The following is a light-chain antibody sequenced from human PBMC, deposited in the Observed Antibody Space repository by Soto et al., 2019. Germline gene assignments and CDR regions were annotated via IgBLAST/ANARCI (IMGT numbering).Light chain of an antibody. CDR3: QQRSNWPST. Sequence: EIVLTQSPATLSLSPGERATLSCRASQSVRGSLAWYQQKPGQAPRLLIYAASNRATGIPARFSGSGSGADFTLTISSLEPEDFAVYYCQQRSNWPSTFGGGTKVEI. J-gene: IGKJ4*01. V-gene: IGKV3-11*01. CDR2: AAS. CDR1: QSVRGS.